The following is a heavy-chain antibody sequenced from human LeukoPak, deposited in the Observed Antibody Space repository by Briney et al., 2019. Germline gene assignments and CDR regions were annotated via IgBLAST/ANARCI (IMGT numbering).Heavy chain of an antibody. Sequence: PSETLSLTCTVSGGSISSYYWSWIRQPPGKGLEWIGYIYYSGSTFYNPSLKSRVTISVDTSKNQFSLKLTSVTAADTAVYYCARPWDWGQGTLVTVSS. D-gene: IGHD1-26*01. CDR3: ARPWD. J-gene: IGHJ4*02. CDR2: IYYSGST. CDR1: GGSISSYY. V-gene: IGHV4-59*04.